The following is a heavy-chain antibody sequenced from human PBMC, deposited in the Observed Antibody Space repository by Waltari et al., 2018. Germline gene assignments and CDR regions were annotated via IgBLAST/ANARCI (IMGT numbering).Heavy chain of an antibody. V-gene: IGHV1-69*01. CDR1: GGTFSSYA. Sequence: QVQLVQSGAEVKKPGSSVKVSCKASGGTFSSYAISWVRQAPGQGREWMGWIIPIFGTANYAQKFQGRVTITADESTSTAYMELSSLRSEDTAVYYCARDLYSGSYGAFDIWGQGTMVTVSS. CDR3: ARDLYSGSYGAFDI. D-gene: IGHD1-26*01. J-gene: IGHJ3*02. CDR2: IIPIFGTA.